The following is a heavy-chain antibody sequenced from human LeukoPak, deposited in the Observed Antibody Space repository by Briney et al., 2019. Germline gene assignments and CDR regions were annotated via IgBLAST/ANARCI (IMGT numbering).Heavy chain of an antibody. D-gene: IGHD3-10*01. CDR1: GFTFNYYG. J-gene: IGHJ4*02. Sequence: PGGSLRLSCAASGFTFNYYGMNWVRQAPGRGLEWLAFIRYDGGNRYYADSVKGRFTISRDNSKNTLYLEMNSLRAEDTAVYYYAKRKDASGSYHTQPYFDYWGQGTLVTVSS. CDR3: AKRKDASGSYHTQPYFDY. V-gene: IGHV3-30*02. CDR2: IRYDGGNR.